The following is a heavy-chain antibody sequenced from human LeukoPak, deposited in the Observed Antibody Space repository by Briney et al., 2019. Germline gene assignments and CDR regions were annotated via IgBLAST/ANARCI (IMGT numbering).Heavy chain of an antibody. CDR2: ISSSSSYI. J-gene: IGHJ4*02. D-gene: IGHD6-13*01. V-gene: IGHV3-21*01. CDR1: GFTFSSYS. CDR3: ARGIAAAGSLAFDY. Sequence: GGSLRLSCAASGFTFSSYSMNWVRPAPGKGLEWVSSISSSSSYIYYADSVKGRFTISRDNAKNSLYLQMNSLRAEDTAVYYCARGIAAAGSLAFDYWGQGTLVTVSS.